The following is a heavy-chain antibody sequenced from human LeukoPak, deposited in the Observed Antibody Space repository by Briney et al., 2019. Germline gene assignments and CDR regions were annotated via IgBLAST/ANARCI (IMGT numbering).Heavy chain of an antibody. CDR1: GYTFTNYY. V-gene: IGHV1-46*01. J-gene: IGHJ4*02. Sequence: ASVKVSCKASGYTFTNYYMHWVRQAPGQGLEWMGIINPSGSNTSYAQKFQGRVTMTRDTSTSTVYMELSSLRSEDTAGYYCARSGSSTSCPRDYWGQGTLVTVAS. CDR2: INPSGSNT. CDR3: ARSGSSTSCPRDY. D-gene: IGHD2-2*01.